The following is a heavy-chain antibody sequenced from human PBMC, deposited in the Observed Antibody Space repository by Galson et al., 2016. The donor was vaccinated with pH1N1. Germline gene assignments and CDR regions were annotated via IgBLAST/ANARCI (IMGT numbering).Heavy chain of an antibody. CDR1: GYTFTSNA. V-gene: IGHV7-4-1*04. D-gene: IGHD2-2*01. Sequence: SGYTFTSNAMNWVRQAPGQGLEWMGWINTNTGNPTYAQGFTGRFVFSLDTSVSMAYLQISSLKAEDTAVYYCARSYCSSTSCYGGSYYYYGMDVWGHGIPVTVSS. J-gene: IGHJ6*02. CDR2: INTNTGNP. CDR3: ARSYCSSTSCYGGSYYYYGMDV.